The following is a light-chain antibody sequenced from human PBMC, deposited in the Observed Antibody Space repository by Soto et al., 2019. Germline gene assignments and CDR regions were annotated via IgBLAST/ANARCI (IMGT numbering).Light chain of an antibody. Sequence: QSALTQPRSVSGSPGQSVTISCTGTSSNVGSYDLVSWYQQHPGEAPKLMIYEGTKRPSGVSNRFSGSKSANTASLTISGLQPEDAADYYCCSYAGSDTMIFGGGTKVTVL. V-gene: IGLV2-23*01. CDR3: CSYAGSDTMI. CDR2: EGT. J-gene: IGLJ2*01. CDR1: SSNVGSYDL.